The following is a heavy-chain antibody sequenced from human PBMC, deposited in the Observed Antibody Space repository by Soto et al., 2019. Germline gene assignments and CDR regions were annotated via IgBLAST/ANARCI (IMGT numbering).Heavy chain of an antibody. CDR2: IYHSGST. V-gene: IGHV4-30-2*01. CDR3: ARDGVDYYDSSGYCSYFYL. CDR1: GGSISSGGYS. D-gene: IGHD3-22*01. Sequence: SETLSLTCAVSGGSISSGGYSWSWIRQPPGKGLEWIGYIYHSGSTYYNPSLKSRVTISVDRSKNQFSLKLSSVTAADTAVYYCARDGVDYYDSSGYCSYFYLCGRRTLVTVSA. J-gene: IGHJ2*01.